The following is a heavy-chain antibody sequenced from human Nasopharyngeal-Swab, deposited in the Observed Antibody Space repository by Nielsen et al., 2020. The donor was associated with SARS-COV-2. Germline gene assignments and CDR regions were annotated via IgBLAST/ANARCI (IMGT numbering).Heavy chain of an antibody. CDR1: GFIFSASA. CDR3: TTDFYFDY. V-gene: IGHV3-73*01. CDR2: IGDKDHNYAT. Sequence: GESLKISCAASGFIFSASAIHWVRQDSGKGLEWVGRIGDKDHNYATTYGASVQGRFTISRDDSKNTAFLQMDGLKTEDTALYYCTTDFYFDYWGQGALVTVSS. J-gene: IGHJ4*02.